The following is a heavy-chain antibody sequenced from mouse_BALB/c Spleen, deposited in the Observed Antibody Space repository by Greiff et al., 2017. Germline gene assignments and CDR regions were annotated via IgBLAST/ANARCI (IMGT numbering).Heavy chain of an antibody. Sequence: VQLQQSGAELVKPGASVKLSCKASGYTFTSYWMHWVKQRPGQGLEWIGEIDPSDSYTNYNQKFKGKATLTVDKSSSTAYMQLSSLTSEDSAVYYCARGWDVPYGGQGTTLTDSS. V-gene: IGHV1-69*02. D-gene: IGHD4-1*01. CDR3: ARGWDVPY. J-gene: IGHJ2*01. CDR2: IDPSDSYT. CDR1: GYTFTSYW.